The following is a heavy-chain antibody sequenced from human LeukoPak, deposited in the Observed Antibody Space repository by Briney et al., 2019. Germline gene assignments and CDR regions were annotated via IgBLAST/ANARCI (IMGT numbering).Heavy chain of an antibody. Sequence: GGSLGLSCAASGFTFSSYAMTWVRQAPGEGLQWLSSISRSGGSTYYADSVKGRFTISRDNSKNTLYLQLNSLRAEDTAIYYCAKGDSQETGSYYSDYWGQGTLVTVSS. D-gene: IGHD3-10*01. V-gene: IGHV3-23*01. CDR2: ISRSGGST. J-gene: IGHJ4*02. CDR3: AKGDSQETGSYYSDY. CDR1: GFTFSSYA.